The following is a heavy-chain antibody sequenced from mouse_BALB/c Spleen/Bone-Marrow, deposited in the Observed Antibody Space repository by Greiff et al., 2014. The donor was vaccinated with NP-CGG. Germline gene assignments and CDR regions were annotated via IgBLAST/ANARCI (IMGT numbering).Heavy chain of an antibody. Sequence: VQLQQSGPELVKPGASVKITCKASGYTFTDYNMHWVKQSHGKSLEWIVYIYPHNGGNGYNQKFKNKVTLTVDSSSSTAYMELRSLTSEDSAVYYCARSRGTTATTYYFGYWGQGTTLTVSS. J-gene: IGHJ2*01. CDR3: ARSRGTTATTYYFGY. V-gene: IGHV1S29*02. D-gene: IGHD1-2*01. CDR2: IYPHNGGN. CDR1: GYTFTDYN.